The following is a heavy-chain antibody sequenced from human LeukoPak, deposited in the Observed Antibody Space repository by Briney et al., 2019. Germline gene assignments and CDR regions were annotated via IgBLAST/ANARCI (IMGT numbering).Heavy chain of an antibody. J-gene: IGHJ6*03. CDR2: IYYRGYT. CDR3: ARQTRYCSSTTCPDLHYYYNYYIDV. Sequence: PSETLSLTCTVPGASISSSHYYWGWIRQPPGKGLEWIASIYYRGYTYYNPSLKSRITISVDTSKNQFSLKVSSVTAADTAVYYGARQTRYCSSTTCPDLHYYYNYYIDVWGKGTTVTISS. V-gene: IGHV4-39*01. D-gene: IGHD2-2*01. CDR1: GASISSSHYY.